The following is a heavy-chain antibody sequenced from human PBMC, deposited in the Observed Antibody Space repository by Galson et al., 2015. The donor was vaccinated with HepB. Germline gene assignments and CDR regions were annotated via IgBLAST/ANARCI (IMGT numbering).Heavy chain of an antibody. J-gene: IGHJ4*02. CDR3: ARGTWIQLWLAGGFDY. CDR1: GFTFSSYA. CDR2: ISYDGSNK. D-gene: IGHD5-18*01. V-gene: IGHV3-30-3*01. Sequence: SLRLSCAASGFTFSSYAMHWVRQAPGKGLEWVAVISYDGSNKYYADSVKGRFTISRDNSKNTLYLQMNSLRAEDTAVYYCARGTWIQLWLAGGFDYWGQGTLVTVSS.